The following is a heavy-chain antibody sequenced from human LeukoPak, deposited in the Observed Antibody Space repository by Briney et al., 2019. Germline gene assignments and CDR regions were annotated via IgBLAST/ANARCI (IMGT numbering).Heavy chain of an antibody. Sequence: PGGSLRLSCTASGFSFSGHWMHWARQLPGKGLVWVSRISPTGSTTSYADSVKGRFTVSRDNAKNTLYLQVNNLRAEDTAVYYCARGPNSNWSGLDFWGQGILVTVSS. CDR2: ISPTGSTT. CDR1: GFSFSGHW. V-gene: IGHV3-74*01. D-gene: IGHD6-6*01. CDR3: ARGPNSNWSGLDF. J-gene: IGHJ4*02.